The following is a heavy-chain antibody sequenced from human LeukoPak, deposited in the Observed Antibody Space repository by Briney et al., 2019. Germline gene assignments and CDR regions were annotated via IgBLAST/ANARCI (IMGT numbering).Heavy chain of an antibody. D-gene: IGHD3-22*01. J-gene: IGHJ4*02. CDR2: INHSGST. CDR1: GGSFSGYY. V-gene: IGHV4-34*01. Sequence: SETLSLTCAVYGGSFSGYYWSWIRQPPGKGLEWIGEINHSGSTNYNPSLKSRVTISVDTSKNQFSLKLSSVTAADAAVYYCARQTLLVVITSHRWFDYWGQGTPVTASS. CDR3: ARQTLLVVITSHRWFDY.